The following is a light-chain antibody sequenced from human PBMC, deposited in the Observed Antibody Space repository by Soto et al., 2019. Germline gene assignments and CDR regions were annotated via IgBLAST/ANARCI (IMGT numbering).Light chain of an antibody. J-gene: IGLJ1*01. CDR1: SSNIRNNY. V-gene: IGLV1-51*01. CDR2: DNN. CDR3: GTWDSSLSAYV. Sequence: QSVLTQPPSVSAAPRQKFTISCSGSSSNIRNNYVSWYQQLPGTAPKLLIYDNNKRPSGIPDRFSGSKSGTSATLGITGLQTGDEADYYCGTWDSSLSAYVFGTGTKV.